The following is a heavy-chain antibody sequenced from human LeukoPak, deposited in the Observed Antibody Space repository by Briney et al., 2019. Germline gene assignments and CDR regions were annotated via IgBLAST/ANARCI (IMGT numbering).Heavy chain of an antibody. V-gene: IGHV4-4*07. D-gene: IGHD2-2*01. CDR1: GGSISSYY. CDR2: IYTSGST. J-gene: IGHJ6*03. Sequence: SETLSLTCTVSGGSISSYYWSWIRQPAGRGLEWIGRIYTSGSTNYNPSLKSRVTMSVDTSKNQFSLKLSSVTAADTAVYYCARERVVVVPAAIQYYYYYYMDVWGKGTTVTVSS. CDR3: ARERVVVVPAAIQYYYYYYMDV.